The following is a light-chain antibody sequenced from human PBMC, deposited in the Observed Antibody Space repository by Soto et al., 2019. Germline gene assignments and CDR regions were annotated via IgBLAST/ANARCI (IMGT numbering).Light chain of an antibody. CDR3: QQYYNLPIT. CDR2: DAS. V-gene: IGKV1-33*01. J-gene: IGKJ5*01. CDR1: QDISNY. Sequence: IRMTLSPSSLSASVGDRVTITCQASQDISNYLNWHQQKPGKAPKVVIYDASYLETGVSSRFSGSGSGTDFTFTISSLQPEDIATYYCQQYYNLPITFGQGTRLEIK.